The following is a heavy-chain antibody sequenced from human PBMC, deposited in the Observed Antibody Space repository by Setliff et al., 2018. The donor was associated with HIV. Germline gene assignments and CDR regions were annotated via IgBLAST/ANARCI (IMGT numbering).Heavy chain of an antibody. V-gene: IGHV4-39*07. CDR1: GAVISRRTHH. CDR2: LSSNGNT. Sequence: PSETLSLTCSVSGAVISRRTHHWAWIRQPPGKGLEWIGALSSNGNTYFNPTLKSRVTLSIDSSKNLFSLKLNSLTAADTAVYFCAAQDLDLVKYYYMDYWGPGALVTVSS. CDR3: AAQDLDLVKYYYMDY. D-gene: IGHD2-2*03. J-gene: IGHJ4*02.